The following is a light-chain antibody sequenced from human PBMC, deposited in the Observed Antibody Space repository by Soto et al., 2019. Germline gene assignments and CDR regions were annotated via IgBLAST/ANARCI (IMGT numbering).Light chain of an antibody. J-gene: IGLJ1*01. V-gene: IGLV1-40*01. CDR1: SSNIGAGYD. CDR2: GNS. CDR3: QSTSRGATHV. Sequence: QSVLTQPPSVSGAPGQTVTISCTGSSSNIGAGYDVHWYQQLPGTAPKLLIYGNSQRSSGVPDRFSGSKSGSSASLAITGLQAEDEADYYCQSTSRGATHVFGTGTKVTGL.